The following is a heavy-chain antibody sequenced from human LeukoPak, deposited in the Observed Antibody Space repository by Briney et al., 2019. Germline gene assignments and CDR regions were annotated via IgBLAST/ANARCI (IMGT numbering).Heavy chain of an antibody. V-gene: IGHV3-9*03. CDR1: GFTFDDYA. CDR2: ISWNSGSI. J-gene: IGHJ2*01. D-gene: IGHD1-26*01. CDR3: AKSAVGGSYVGWYFDL. Sequence: GRSLRLSCAASGFTFDDYAMHWVRQAPGKGLEWVSGISWNSGSIGYADSVKGRFTISRDNAKNSLYLQMNSLRAEDMALYYCAKSAVGGSYVGWYFDLWGRGTLVTVSS.